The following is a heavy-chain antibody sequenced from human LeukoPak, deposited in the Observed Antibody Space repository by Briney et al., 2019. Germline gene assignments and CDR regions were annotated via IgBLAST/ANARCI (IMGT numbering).Heavy chain of an antibody. CDR2: IYYSGST. D-gene: IGHD2-15*01. CDR3: ARGPSPSGVVVEDRRALSPYYFDY. Sequence: SETLSLTCTVSGGPISSGDYYWSWIRQPPGKGLEWIGYIYYSGSTYYNPSLRSRVTISVDTSKNQFSLKLSSVTAADTAVYYCARGPSPSGVVVEDRRALSPYYFDYWGQGTLVTVSS. V-gene: IGHV4-30-4*01. CDR1: GGPISSGDYY. J-gene: IGHJ4*02.